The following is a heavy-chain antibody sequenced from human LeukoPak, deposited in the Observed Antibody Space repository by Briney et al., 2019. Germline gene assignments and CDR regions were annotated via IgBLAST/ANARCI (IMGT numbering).Heavy chain of an antibody. CDR1: GFTFSNYA. D-gene: IGHD2-21*02. V-gene: IGHV3-30*04. CDR2: LSYDGSNK. Sequence: PGRALRLSCAASGFTFSNYAMHWARQAPGKGLEWVALLSYDGSNKYYADSLKGRFTISRDNSKNTLYLQMNSLRAEDTAVYYCARGWGLHYILDYWGQGTLVTVSS. CDR3: ARGWGLHYILDY. J-gene: IGHJ4*02.